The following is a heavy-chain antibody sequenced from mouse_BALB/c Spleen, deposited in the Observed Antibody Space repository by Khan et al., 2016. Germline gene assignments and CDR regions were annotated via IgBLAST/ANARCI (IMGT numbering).Heavy chain of an antibody. V-gene: IGHV14-3*02. CDR3: ARWDWYFDV. Sequence: VQLQQSGAELVKPGASVKLSCTASGFNIKDTYMHWVKQRPEQGLEWIGRIDPANGNTKYDPKFQGKATITADTSSNTTYLQLSSLTSEDTAVYYCARWDWYFDVWGAGTTVTVSS. CDR1: GFNIKDTY. CDR2: IDPANGNT. J-gene: IGHJ1*01.